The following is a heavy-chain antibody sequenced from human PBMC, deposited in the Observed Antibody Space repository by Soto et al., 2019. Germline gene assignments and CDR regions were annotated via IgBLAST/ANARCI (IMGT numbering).Heavy chain of an antibody. CDR3: APWALQHNWFDP. CDR1: GLSLSTSGVG. V-gene: IGHV2-5*02. J-gene: IGHJ5*02. D-gene: IGHD5-18*01. CDR2: IYWDDDK. Sequence: QITLKESGPTLVKPTQTLTLTCTFSGLSLSTSGVGVGWIRQPPGKALEWLALIYWDDDKRYSPSLKRRLTITKHSSKNQVDLTMTDMDPVDTATYYCAPWALQHNWFDPWGQGTLVTVSS.